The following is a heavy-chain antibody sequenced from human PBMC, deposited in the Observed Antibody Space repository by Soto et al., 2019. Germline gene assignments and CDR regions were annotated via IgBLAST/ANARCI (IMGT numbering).Heavy chain of an antibody. D-gene: IGHD6-13*01. V-gene: IGHV3-23*01. Sequence: SLRLSCAASEFTFSSYAMSWLRQAPGKGLEWVSAISGSGGSTYYADPVKGRFTISRDTSKNTLYLQMSSLRVEDTALYYCAKSYSSNWYDYFDNWGQGALVTVSS. J-gene: IGHJ4*02. CDR2: ISGSGGST. CDR1: EFTFSSYA. CDR3: AKSYSSNWYDYFDN.